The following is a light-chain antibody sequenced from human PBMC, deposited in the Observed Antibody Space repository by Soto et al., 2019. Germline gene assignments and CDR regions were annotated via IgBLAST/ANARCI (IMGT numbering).Light chain of an antibody. CDR1: QSISSY. Sequence: DIQMTQSPSSLSASVGDRVTITCRASQSISSYLNWYQQKPGKAPKFLIYAASTLQSGVPSRFSGSGSGTDFTLTISNLQIEDFATYYCQQSYSSLRTFGQGTKVEI. CDR3: QQSYSSLRT. V-gene: IGKV1-39*01. CDR2: AAS. J-gene: IGKJ1*01.